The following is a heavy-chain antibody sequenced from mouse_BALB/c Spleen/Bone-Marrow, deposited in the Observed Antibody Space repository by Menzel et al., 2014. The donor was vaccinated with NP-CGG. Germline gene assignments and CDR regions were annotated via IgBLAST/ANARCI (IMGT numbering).Heavy chain of an antibody. CDR2: IWSGGST. Sequence: QVQLKDSGPGLVQPSQSLSITCTVPGLSLTSYGVHWVRQSPGKGLEWLGVIWSGGSTDYNAAFISRLSISKDNSKSQVFFKMNSLQANDTAIYYCARNKDTTVGDYWGQGTTLTVSS. V-gene: IGHV2-2*02. CDR1: GLSLTSYG. CDR3: ARNKDTTVGDY. D-gene: IGHD1-1*01. J-gene: IGHJ2*01.